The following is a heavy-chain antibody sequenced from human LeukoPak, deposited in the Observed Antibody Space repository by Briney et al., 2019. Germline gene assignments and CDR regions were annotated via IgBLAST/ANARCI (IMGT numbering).Heavy chain of an antibody. J-gene: IGHJ6*03. CDR2: ISSSSSYI. D-gene: IGHD6-13*01. CDR3: ARGGAAAGPQGGYYYYYYMDV. Sequence: GGSLRLSCAASGFTFSSYSMNWVRQAPGKGLEWVSSISSSSSYIYYADSVKGRFTISRDNAKNSLYLQMNSLRAEDTAVYYCARGGAAAGPQGGYYYYYYMDVWGKGTTVTVSS. V-gene: IGHV3-21*01. CDR1: GFTFSSYS.